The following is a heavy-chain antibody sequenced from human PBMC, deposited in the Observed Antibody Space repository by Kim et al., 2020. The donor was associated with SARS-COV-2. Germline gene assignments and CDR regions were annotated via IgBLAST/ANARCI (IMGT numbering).Heavy chain of an antibody. Sequence: SVKVSCKASGFTFTSSPVHWVRQARGRRLEGIGWIFVSSGKTNYAQKFQERVTTTRDMPTSTAYMELSGLRSECTAVYYCAAETVGGSACDYCGQGAL. D-gene: IGHD6-19*01. V-gene: IGHV1-58*01. J-gene: IGHJ4*02. CDR3: AAETVGGSACDY. CDR2: IFVSSGKT. CDR1: GFTFTSSP.